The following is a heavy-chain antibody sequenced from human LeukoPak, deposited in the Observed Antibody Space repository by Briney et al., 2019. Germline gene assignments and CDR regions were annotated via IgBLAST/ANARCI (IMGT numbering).Heavy chain of an antibody. D-gene: IGHD3-22*01. V-gene: IGHV3-9*01. CDR2: ISWSSGSI. CDR1: GFTFDDYA. J-gene: IGHJ4*02. CDR3: AKDMGGYYDSSGYSDY. Sequence: GGSLRLSCAASGFTFDDYAMHWVRQAPGKGLEWVSGISWSSGSIGYADSVKGRFTISRDNAKNSLYLQMNSLRAEDTALYYCAKDMGGYYDSSGYSDYWGQGTLVTVSS.